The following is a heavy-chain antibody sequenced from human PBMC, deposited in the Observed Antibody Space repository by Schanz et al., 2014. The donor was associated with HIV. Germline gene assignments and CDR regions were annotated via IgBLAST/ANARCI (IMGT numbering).Heavy chain of an antibody. V-gene: IGHV3-23*01. CDR3: AKGFSGYYSEDYFDY. CDR2: IRGGGDT. J-gene: IGHJ4*02. Sequence: EVQLLESGGDLVQPGGSLRLSCEVSGFSLINNAMTWVRQAPGKGLEWVSDIRGGGDTYYADSVRGRFTISRDNSKNTLYLQMNSLRADDTAVYYCAKGFSGYYSEDYFDYWGQGTLVTVSS. CDR1: GFSLINNA. D-gene: IGHD3-22*01.